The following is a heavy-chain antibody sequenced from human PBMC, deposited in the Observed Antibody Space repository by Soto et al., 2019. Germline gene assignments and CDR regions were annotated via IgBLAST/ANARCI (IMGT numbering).Heavy chain of an antibody. CDR1: GFTFSSYA. V-gene: IGHV3-30-3*01. Sequence: GGSLRLSCAASGFTFSSYAMHWVRQAPGKGLEWVAVISYDGSNKYYADSVKGRFTISRDNSKNTLYLQLNSLRAEDTAVYYCARVLSVSDFWSGRPHNGMDVWCQGTTVTVSS. D-gene: IGHD3-3*01. CDR3: ARVLSVSDFWSGRPHNGMDV. CDR2: ISYDGSNK. J-gene: IGHJ6*02.